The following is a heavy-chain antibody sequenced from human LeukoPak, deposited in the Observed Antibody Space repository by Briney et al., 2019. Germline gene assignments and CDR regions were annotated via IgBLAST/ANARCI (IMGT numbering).Heavy chain of an antibody. CDR3: ARDWDGYSYGYSYFDY. V-gene: IGHV1-18*01. Sequence: ASVKVSCKASGYTFKNYGISWVRQAPGQGLEWLGWNTYNGNTNYAQKVQGRVTMTMDTSTSTAYTELRSLRPGDTAVYYCARDWDGYSYGYSYFDYWGQGTLVTVSS. J-gene: IGHJ4*02. D-gene: IGHD5-18*01. CDR2: NTYNGNT. CDR1: GYTFKNYG.